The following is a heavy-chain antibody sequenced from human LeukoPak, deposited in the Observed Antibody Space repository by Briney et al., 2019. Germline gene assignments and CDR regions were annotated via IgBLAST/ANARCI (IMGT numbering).Heavy chain of an antibody. CDR2: MNPNSGNT. J-gene: IGHJ6*03. D-gene: IGHD5-18*01. CDR3: ARDFSSHESYGVNYYMDV. V-gene: IGHV1-8*03. Sequence: ASVKVSCKASGYTFTGYYMHSVRQATGQGLERMGWMNPNSGNTGYAQKFQGRVTITRNTSTSTAYMELSSLRSEATAVYYCARDFSSHESYGVNYYMDVWGKGSTVTVSS. CDR1: GYTFTGYY.